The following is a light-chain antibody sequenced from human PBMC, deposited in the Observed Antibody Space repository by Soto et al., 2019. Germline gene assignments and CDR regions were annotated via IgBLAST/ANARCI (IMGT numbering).Light chain of an antibody. J-gene: IGKJ4*01. V-gene: IGKV2-28*01. CDR1: QSLLHTNGYNY. Sequence: IVMTQSPLSLPVTPGEPASISCRSSQSLLHTNGYNYLDWYLQKPGQSPQLLIYLGSNRASGVPDRFSGSGSGTDFTLKISRVEAEDVGVYYCMQALQTSFTFGGGTKVEI. CDR3: MQALQTSFT. CDR2: LGS.